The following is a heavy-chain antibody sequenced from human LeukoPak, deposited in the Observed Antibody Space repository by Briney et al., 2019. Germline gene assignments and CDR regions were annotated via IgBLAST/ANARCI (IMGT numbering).Heavy chain of an antibody. Sequence: GASVKVSCKASGGTFSSYAISWVRQAPGQGLEWMGGIIPIFGTANYAQKFQGRVTITADESTSTAYMELSSLRSEDTAVYYCASGGPYCGGDCYLGLDYWGQGTLVAVSS. CDR3: ASGGPYCGGDCYLGLDY. V-gene: IGHV1-69*01. D-gene: IGHD2-21*01. J-gene: IGHJ4*02. CDR2: IIPIFGTA. CDR1: GGTFSSYA.